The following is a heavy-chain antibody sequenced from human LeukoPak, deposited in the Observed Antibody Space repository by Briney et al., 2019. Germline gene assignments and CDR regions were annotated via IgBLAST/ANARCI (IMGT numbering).Heavy chain of an antibody. J-gene: IGHJ4*02. D-gene: IGHD5-24*01. CDR3: ASLHGVVNYFDY. CDR1: GFTFSSYW. V-gene: IGHV3-7*01. Sequence: GGSLRLSCAVSGFTFSSYWMSWVRQAPGKGLEWVANIKQDGSEKYYVDSVNGRFTISRDNARNSLYLQMNSLRAEDTAVYYCASLHGVVNYFDYWGQGTLVTVST. CDR2: IKQDGSEK.